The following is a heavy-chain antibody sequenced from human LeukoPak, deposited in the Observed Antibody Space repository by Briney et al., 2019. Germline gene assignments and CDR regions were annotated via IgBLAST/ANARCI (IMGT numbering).Heavy chain of an antibody. Sequence: ASVKVSCKASGGTFSSYAISWVRQAPGQGLEWMGRIIPILGIANYAQKFQGRVTITADKSTSTAHMELSSLRSEDTAVYYCARGQGDGYLDFGIWGQGTMVTVSS. J-gene: IGHJ3*02. V-gene: IGHV1-69*04. CDR1: GGTFSSYA. CDR2: IIPILGIA. CDR3: ARGQGDGYLDFGI. D-gene: IGHD5-24*01.